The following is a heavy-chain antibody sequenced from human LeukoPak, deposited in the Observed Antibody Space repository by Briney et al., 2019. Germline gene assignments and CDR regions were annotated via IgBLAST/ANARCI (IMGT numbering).Heavy chain of an antibody. CDR2: ISWNSGSI. V-gene: IGHV3-9*01. CDR1: GFTFDDYA. J-gene: IGHJ4*02. CDR3: AKDIRAGPNYFDY. Sequence: GRSLRLSCAASGFTFDDYAMHWVRQAPGKGLEWVSGISWNSGSIGYADSVKGRFTIYRDNAKNSLYLQMNSLRAEDTALYYCAKDIRAGPNYFDYWGQGTLVTVSS.